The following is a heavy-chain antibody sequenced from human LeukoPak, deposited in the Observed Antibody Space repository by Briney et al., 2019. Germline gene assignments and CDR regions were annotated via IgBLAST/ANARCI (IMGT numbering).Heavy chain of an antibody. CDR2: ISGSGGST. CDR1: GFTFGSYA. J-gene: IGHJ4*02. D-gene: IGHD2-8*02. V-gene: IGHV3-23*01. Sequence: PGGSLSLSCAASGFTFGSYAMSWVRQAPGKGVEWVSAISGSGGSTYYADSVKGRFTISRDNSKNALYLQMNSLRAEDTAVYYCAKSPLDIVLVVYAKYYFDYWGQGTLVTVSS. CDR3: AKSPLDIVLVVYAKYYFDY.